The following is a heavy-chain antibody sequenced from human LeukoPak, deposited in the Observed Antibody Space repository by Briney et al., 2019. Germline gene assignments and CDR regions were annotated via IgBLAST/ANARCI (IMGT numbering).Heavy chain of an antibody. CDR1: GFTFSSYW. CDR3: ARNYGGYSH. J-gene: IGHJ4*02. CDR2: IQQDGSEQ. V-gene: IGHV3-7*02. D-gene: IGHD4-23*01. Sequence: GGSLRLSCTASGFTFSSYWMSWVRQAPGKGLEWVTNIQQDGSEQYYVDSVKGRFTISRDNAKNSLYLQMNSLRAEDTALYYCARNYGGYSHWGQGTLVTVSS.